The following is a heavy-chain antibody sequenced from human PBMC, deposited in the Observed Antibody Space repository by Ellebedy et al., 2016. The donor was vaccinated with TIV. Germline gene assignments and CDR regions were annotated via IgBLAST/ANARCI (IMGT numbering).Heavy chain of an antibody. Sequence: GESLKISCAASGFTFSSYSMNWVRQAPGKGLEWVSSISSSSSYIYYADSVKGRFTISRDNAKNSLCLQMNSLRAEDTAVYYCARFSGYDYWGQGTLVTVSS. CDR1: GFTFSSYS. V-gene: IGHV3-21*04. D-gene: IGHD5-12*01. CDR2: ISSSSSYI. J-gene: IGHJ4*02. CDR3: ARFSGYDY.